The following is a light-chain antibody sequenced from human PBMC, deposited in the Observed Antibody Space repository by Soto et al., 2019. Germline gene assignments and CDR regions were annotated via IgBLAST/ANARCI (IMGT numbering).Light chain of an antibody. CDR3: PQRSNWPLT. J-gene: IGKJ4*01. CDR2: DAS. Sequence: DIVLTQSPATLSLSPGERATLSCRASQSVSSSLAWYQQKPGQTPRLLIYDASNRATGIPARFNGSGSGTDFTLTVSSLEPEDFAVYYCPQRSNWPLTFGGGTKVEIK. CDR1: QSVSSS. V-gene: IGKV3-11*01.